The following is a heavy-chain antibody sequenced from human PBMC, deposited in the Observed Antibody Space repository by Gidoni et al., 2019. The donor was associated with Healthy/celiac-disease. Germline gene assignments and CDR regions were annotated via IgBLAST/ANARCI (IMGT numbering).Heavy chain of an antibody. V-gene: IGHV3-53*01. CDR3: ARGYSGSYYAIDY. CDR1: GFTVSSNY. CDR2: IYSGGST. J-gene: IGHJ4*02. Sequence: EVQLVESGGGLIQPGGSLRLSCAASGFTVSSNYMSWVRQAPGKGLEWVSVIYSGGSTYYADSVKGRFTIFRDNSKNTLYLQMNSLRAEDTAVYYCARGYSGSYYAIDYWGQGTLVTVSS. D-gene: IGHD1-26*01.